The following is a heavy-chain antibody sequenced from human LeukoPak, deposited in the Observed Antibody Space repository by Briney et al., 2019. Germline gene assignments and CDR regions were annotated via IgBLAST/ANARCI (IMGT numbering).Heavy chain of an antibody. Sequence: PGGSLRLSCAASGFTFSSYAMSWVRQAPGKGLEWVSAISGSGGSTYYADTVKGRFTTSRDNSKNTLYLQMNSLRAEDTAVYYCAKFDESSGYYRYWGQGTVVSVSS. CDR1: GFTFSSYA. V-gene: IGHV3-23*01. J-gene: IGHJ4*02. CDR3: AKFDESSGYYRY. D-gene: IGHD3-22*01. CDR2: ISGSGGST.